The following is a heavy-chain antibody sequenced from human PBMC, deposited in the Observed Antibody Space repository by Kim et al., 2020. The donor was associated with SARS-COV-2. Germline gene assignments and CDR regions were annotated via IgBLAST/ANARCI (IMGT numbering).Heavy chain of an antibody. D-gene: IGHD7-27*01. Sequence: YYADSVKGRLTIARANSKNTVYLQMNSLRAEDTAVYYCAKDTKTGFFDNWGQGTLVTVSS. CDR3: AKDTKTGFFDN. J-gene: IGHJ4*02. V-gene: IGHV3-33*06.